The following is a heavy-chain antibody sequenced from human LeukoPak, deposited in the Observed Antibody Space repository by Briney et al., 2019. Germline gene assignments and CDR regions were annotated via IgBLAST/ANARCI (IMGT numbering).Heavy chain of an antibody. D-gene: IGHD6-13*01. CDR2: INSDGSST. CDR3: ARLYSSSWLYYFDY. J-gene: IGHJ4*02. V-gene: IGHV3-74*01. CDR1: GFTFSSYW. Sequence: GGSLRLSCAASGFTFSSYWMHWVRQAPGKGLVWVSRINSDGSSTSYADSVKGRFTISRDNAKNTLYLQMNSLRAEDTAVYYCARLYSSSWLYYFDYWGQGTLVTVSS.